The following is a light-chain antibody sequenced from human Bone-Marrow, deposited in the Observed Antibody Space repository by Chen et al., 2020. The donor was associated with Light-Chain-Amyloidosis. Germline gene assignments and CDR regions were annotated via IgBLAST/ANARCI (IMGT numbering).Light chain of an antibody. Sequence: SYDLTQPPAVSLSPGQKDRSTRSGEGLSSVFTSWYQQKPGQAPVQVVRRDNERPSGIPERFSGSASGTSVTLTITDVQAEDEADYYCQSTDITSTSWIFGGGTRLTVL. J-gene: IGLJ3*02. CDR2: RDN. CDR3: QSTDITSTSWI. CDR1: GLSSVF. V-gene: IGLV3-25*03.